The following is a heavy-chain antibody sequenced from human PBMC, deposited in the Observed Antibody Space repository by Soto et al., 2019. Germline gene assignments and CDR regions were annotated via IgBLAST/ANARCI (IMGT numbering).Heavy chain of an antibody. CDR1: GYTFTSYY. CDR2: INPSGGST. CDR3: AREAPSGIAAAGFDY. Sequence: RASVKVSCKASGYTFTSYYMHWVRQAPGQGLEWMGIINPSGGSTSYAQKFQGRVTMTRDTSTSTVYMELSSLRSEDTAVYYCAREAPSGIAAAGFDYWGQGTLVTVSS. V-gene: IGHV1-46*01. J-gene: IGHJ4*02. D-gene: IGHD6-13*01.